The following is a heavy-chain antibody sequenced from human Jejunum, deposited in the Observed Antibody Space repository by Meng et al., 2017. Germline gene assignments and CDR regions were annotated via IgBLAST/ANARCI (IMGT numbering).Heavy chain of an antibody. CDR2: MYHGGDT. J-gene: IGHJ4*02. V-gene: IGHV4-4*02. Sequence: QLQLQESGPGLVKPSGNLSLTCGGSGGSISSSNRWSWVRQSPGKGLEWIGEMYHGGDTNYNPSLETRVTISTDTSRNEFSLKLRSVTAADTAVYYCARDWGCRDGSCFSGLLEYWGQGSLVTVSS. CDR1: GGSISSSNR. CDR3: ARDWGCRDGSCFSGLLEY. D-gene: IGHD2-15*01.